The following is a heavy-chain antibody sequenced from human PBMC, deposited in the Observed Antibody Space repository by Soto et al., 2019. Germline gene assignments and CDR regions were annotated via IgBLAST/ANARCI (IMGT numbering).Heavy chain of an antibody. CDR2: MTPSGSSS. V-gene: IGHV3-11*01. CDR1: GFTFSDHY. J-gene: IGHJ3*01. CDR3: ARELSGNYFAFEL. D-gene: IGHD1-26*01. Sequence: QVQLVESGGDLVKPGGSLRLSCAASGFTFSDHYMSWIRQAPGKGLEWISYMTPSGSSSSYADSVKGRFTISRDNAKNSLYLQMNSLRGDDTAVYYCARELSGNYFAFELWGQGIMVRVSS.